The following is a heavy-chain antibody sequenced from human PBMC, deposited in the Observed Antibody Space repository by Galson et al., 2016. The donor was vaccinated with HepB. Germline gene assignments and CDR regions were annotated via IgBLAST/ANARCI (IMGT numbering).Heavy chain of an antibody. Sequence: CAISGDSVSSNSVAWNWIRQSPSRGLEWLGRTYYRSKWYNDYALSVKSRITINPDTSKNQFSLQLNSVTPEDTAVYYCARGLDMGATTPYYYYGMDVWGQGTTVTVSS. V-gene: IGHV6-1*01. CDR2: TYYRSKWYN. CDR1: GDSVSSNSVA. J-gene: IGHJ6*02. D-gene: IGHD1-26*01. CDR3: ARGLDMGATTPYYYYGMDV.